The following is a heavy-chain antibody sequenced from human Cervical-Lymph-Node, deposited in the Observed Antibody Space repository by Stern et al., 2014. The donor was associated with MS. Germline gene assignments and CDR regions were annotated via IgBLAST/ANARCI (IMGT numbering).Heavy chain of an antibody. CDR3: ARSAIEIAAPGRFDY. CDR1: GYTFTGYF. D-gene: IGHD6-13*01. CDR2: IPPPRVGT. J-gene: IGHJ4*02. V-gene: IGHV1-2*06. Sequence: QVQLVQSGAEVKKPGASVQVSCKASGYTFTGYFMHWVRQAPGQGLEWIGRIPPPRVGTEEAQKVQGRVTLTRGNTISTAYLEPSRRRSDDKAVYYCARSAIEIAAPGRFDYWGQGTLVPVSS.